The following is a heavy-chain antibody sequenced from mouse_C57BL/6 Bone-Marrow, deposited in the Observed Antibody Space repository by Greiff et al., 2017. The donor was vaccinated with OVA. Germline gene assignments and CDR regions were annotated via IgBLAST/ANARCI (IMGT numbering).Heavy chain of an antibody. CDR2: ISDGGSYT. J-gene: IGHJ4*01. D-gene: IGHD1-1*01. V-gene: IGHV5-4*01. CDR3: ARSYYGSSPYAMDY. Sequence: EVQLVESGGGLVKPGGSLKLSCAASGFTLSSYAMSWVRQTPEKRLEWVATISDGGSYTYYPDNVKGRFTISRDNAKNNLYLQMSHLKSEDTAMYYCARSYYGSSPYAMDYWGQGTSVTVSS. CDR1: GFTLSSYA.